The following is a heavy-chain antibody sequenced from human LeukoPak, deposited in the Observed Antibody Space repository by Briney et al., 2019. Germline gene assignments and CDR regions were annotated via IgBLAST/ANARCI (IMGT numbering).Heavy chain of an antibody. CDR2: ISSSGSTI. J-gene: IGHJ4*02. Sequence: GGSLRLSCAASGFTFSSYEMNWVRQAPGKGLEWVSYISSSGSTIYYADSVKGRFTISRDNAKNSVYLQMNSLRAEDTALYYCAKGSSWFGELDYWGQGALVTVAS. V-gene: IGHV3-48*03. CDR3: AKGSSWFGELDY. CDR1: GFTFSSYE. D-gene: IGHD3-10*01.